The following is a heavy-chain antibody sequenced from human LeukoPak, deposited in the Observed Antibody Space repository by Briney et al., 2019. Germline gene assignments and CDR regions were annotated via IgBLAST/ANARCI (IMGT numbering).Heavy chain of an antibody. CDR2: ISPNSGGT. D-gene: IGHD6-19*01. CDR3: ARDTNPPYSSGWPFDY. CDR1: GYTFTGYY. J-gene: IGHJ4*02. Sequence: ASVKVSCKASGYTFTGYYMHWVRQAPGQGLEWMGRISPNSGGTIYAQEFQGRITMTRDTSISTAYMELNRLRSDDTAVYYCARDTNPPYSSGWPFDYWGQGTLVTVSS. V-gene: IGHV1-2*06.